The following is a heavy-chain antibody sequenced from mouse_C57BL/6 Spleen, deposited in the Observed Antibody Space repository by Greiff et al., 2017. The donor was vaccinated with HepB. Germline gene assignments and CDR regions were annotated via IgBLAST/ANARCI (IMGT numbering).Heavy chain of an antibody. J-gene: IGHJ1*03. CDR3: ATGRSYWYFDV. CDR1: GFTFSDYG. D-gene: IGHD3-1*01. CDR2: ISSGSSTI. Sequence: EVKLVESGGGLVKPGGSLKLSCAASGFTFSDYGMHWVRQAPEKGLEWVAYISSGSSTIYYADTVKGRFTISRDNAKNTLFLQMTSLRSEDTAMYYCATGRSYWYFDVWGTGTTVTVSS. V-gene: IGHV5-17*01.